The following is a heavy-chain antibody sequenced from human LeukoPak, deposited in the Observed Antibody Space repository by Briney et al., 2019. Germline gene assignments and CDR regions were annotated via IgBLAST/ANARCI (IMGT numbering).Heavy chain of an antibody. D-gene: IGHD1-7*01. CDR3: ARDWPGTFPNPNWFDP. J-gene: IGHJ5*02. V-gene: IGHV3-7*01. Sequence: PGGSLRLSCAASGFTFSSYWMSWVRQAPGKGLEWVANIKQDGSEKYYVDSVKGRFTISRDNAKNSLYLQMNSLRAEDTAVYYCARDWPGTFPNPNWFDPWGQGTLVTVSS. CDR1: GFTFSSYW. CDR2: IKQDGSEK.